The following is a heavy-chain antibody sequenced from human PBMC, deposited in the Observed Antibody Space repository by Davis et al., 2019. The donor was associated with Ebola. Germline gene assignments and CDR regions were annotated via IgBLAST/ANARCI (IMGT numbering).Heavy chain of an antibody. V-gene: IGHV3-74*01. D-gene: IGHD1-26*01. Sequence: HTGGSLRLFCAASGFTFSSYWMHWVRQAPGKGLVWVSRINSDGSSTSYADSVKGRFTISRDNAKNTLYLQMNSLRAEDTAVYSCARDRFSDYYGMDVWGQGTTVTVSS. CDR3: ARDRFSDYYGMDV. CDR2: INSDGSST. J-gene: IGHJ6*02. CDR1: GFTFSSYW.